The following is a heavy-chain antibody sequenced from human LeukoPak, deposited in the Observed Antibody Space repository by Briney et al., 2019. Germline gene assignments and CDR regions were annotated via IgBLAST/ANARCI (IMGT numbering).Heavy chain of an antibody. CDR2: INPNSGGT. D-gene: IGHD6-6*01. V-gene: IGHV1-2*02. Sequence: GASVKLSCKASGYTFTSYYMHWVRQAPGQGLEWMGWINPNSGGTNYAQKFQGRVTMTRDTSNSTAYMELSRLRTDDTAVYYCARMDSSSTNFDYWGQGTLVTVSS. J-gene: IGHJ4*02. CDR3: ARMDSSSTNFDY. CDR1: GYTFTSYY.